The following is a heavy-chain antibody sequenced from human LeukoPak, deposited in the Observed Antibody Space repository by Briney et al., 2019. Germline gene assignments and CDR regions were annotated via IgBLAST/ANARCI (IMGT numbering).Heavy chain of an antibody. D-gene: IGHD3-3*01. V-gene: IGHV3-21*01. CDR3: ARDYIAYDPLDY. CDR2: ISSRSSSI. Sequence: PGGSLRLSCAASGFTFSTYDMNWGRQAPGKGLEWVSSISSRSSSIYYADSVKGRFTISRDNAKNSLYMQMNSLRAEDTAVYWCARDYIAYDPLDYWGQGTLVTVYS. J-gene: IGHJ4*02. CDR1: GFTFSTYD.